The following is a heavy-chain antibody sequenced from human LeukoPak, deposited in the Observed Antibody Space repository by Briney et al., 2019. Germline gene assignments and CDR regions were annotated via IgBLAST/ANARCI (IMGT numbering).Heavy chain of an antibody. CDR1: GGTFSSYA. Sequence: SVKVSCKASGGTFSSYAISWVRQAPGQGLEWMGGIIPIFGTANYAQKFQGRVTITADESTSTAYMELSSLRSEDTAVYYCARRAKTERGHSYGLDYWGQGTLVTVSS. V-gene: IGHV1-69*13. J-gene: IGHJ4*02. CDR2: IIPIFGTA. D-gene: IGHD5-18*01. CDR3: ARRAKTERGHSYGLDY.